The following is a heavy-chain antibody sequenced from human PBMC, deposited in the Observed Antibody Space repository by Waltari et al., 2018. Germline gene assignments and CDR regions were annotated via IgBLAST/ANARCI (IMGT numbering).Heavy chain of an antibody. Sequence: QVQLVQSGAEVKKPGASVKVSCKASGYTFTSYAMHWVRQAPGPRLEWMGWINAGNGNTKYSQEFQGRVTITRDTSASTAYMELSSLRSEDMAVYYCARESGLVGATKVAYAFDIWGQGTMVTVSS. CDR2: INAGNGNT. D-gene: IGHD1-26*01. J-gene: IGHJ3*02. CDR1: GYTFTSYA. V-gene: IGHV1-3*03. CDR3: ARESGLVGATKVAYAFDI.